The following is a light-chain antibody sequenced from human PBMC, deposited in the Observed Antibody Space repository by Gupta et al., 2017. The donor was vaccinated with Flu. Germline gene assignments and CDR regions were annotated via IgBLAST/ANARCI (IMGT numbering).Light chain of an antibody. J-gene: IGLJ2*01. CDR1: SSDVGGYNS. CDR3: SSYAGSNKVV. CDR2: DVN. Sequence: QSALTQPPSASGSPGQSVPIPCTGTSSDVGGYNSVSWYQQHPGKAPKLLIYDVNERPSGVPDRFSGSKSANTASLTVSGLQADDEADYYCSSYAGSNKVVFGGGTKLTVL. V-gene: IGLV2-8*01.